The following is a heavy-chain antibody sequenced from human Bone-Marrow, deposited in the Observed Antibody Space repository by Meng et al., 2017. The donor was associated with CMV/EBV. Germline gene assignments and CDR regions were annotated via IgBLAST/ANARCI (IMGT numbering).Heavy chain of an antibody. CDR1: GYSFTSYG. J-gene: IGHJ6*02. V-gene: IGHV5-51*01. Sequence: GGSLRLSCKGSGYSFTSYGISWVRQMPGKGLEWMGIIYPGDSDTKYNASFQGQFTISGDKSISSVYLQWSSLKASDTAMYYCARLAWDYYYGMEVWGQGTMVHVSS. D-gene: IGHD1-26*01. CDR3: ARLAWDYYYGMEV. CDR2: IYPGDSDT.